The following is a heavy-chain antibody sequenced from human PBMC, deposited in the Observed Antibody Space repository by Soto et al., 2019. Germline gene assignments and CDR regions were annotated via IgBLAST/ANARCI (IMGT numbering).Heavy chain of an antibody. D-gene: IGHD4-17*01. V-gene: IGHV1-8*01. CDR3: ARGIKYGAYSRWFDP. J-gene: IGHJ5*02. CDR2: MNPNSGNT. CDR1: GYTFTSYD. Sequence: ASVKVSCKASGYTFTSYDINWVRQATGQGLEYLGWMNPNSGNTAYVQKFQGRVTMTCDTSITTAYMELSSLRSEDTAVYFCARGIKYGAYSRWFDPWGQGTLVTVSS.